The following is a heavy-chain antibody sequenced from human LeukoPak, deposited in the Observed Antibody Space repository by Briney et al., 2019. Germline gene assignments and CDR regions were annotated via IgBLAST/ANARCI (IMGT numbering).Heavy chain of an antibody. CDR3: AKDRGSYGSGDLFDY. J-gene: IGHJ4*02. CDR2: IWYGGSNK. V-gene: IGHV3-33*06. CDR1: GFTFSSYG. D-gene: IGHD3-10*01. Sequence: GGSLRLSCAASGFTFSSYGMHWVRQAPGKGLEWVAVIWYGGSNKYYADSVKGRFTISRDNSKNTLYLQMNGLRAEDTAVYYCAKDRGSYGSGDLFDYWGQGTLVTVSS.